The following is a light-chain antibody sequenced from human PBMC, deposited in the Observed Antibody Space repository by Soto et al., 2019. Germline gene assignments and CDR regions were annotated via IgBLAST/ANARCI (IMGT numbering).Light chain of an antibody. CDR3: NSSTGISTRNWV. V-gene: IGLV2-14*01. Sequence: QSALTQPASVSGSPGQSITISCTGTSCDVGGYNYVYWYQQHPGKAPKLMIYEVSNRPSGVSNRFSGSKSGNTASLTISGLQAEYEGDYYCNSSTGISTRNWVFGGGTKLTVL. J-gene: IGLJ3*02. CDR1: SCDVGGYNY. CDR2: EVS.